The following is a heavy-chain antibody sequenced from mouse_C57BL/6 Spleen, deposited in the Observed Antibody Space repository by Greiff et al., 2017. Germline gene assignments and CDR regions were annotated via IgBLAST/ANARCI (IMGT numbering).Heavy chain of an antibody. Sequence: VQLQQSGPELVKPGASVKISCKASGYSFTDYNMNWVKQSNGKSLEWIGVINPNYGTTSYNQKFKGKATLTVDQSSSTAYMQLNSLTSEDSAFYYCARSDYYGSSSYYYAMDYWGQGTSVTVSS. CDR3: ARSDYYGSSSYYYAMDY. V-gene: IGHV1-39*01. J-gene: IGHJ4*01. D-gene: IGHD1-1*01. CDR1: GYSFTDYN. CDR2: INPNYGTT.